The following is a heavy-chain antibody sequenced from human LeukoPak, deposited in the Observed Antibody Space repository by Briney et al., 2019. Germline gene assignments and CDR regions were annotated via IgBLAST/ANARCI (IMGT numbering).Heavy chain of an antibody. D-gene: IGHD4-17*01. CDR3: ARTTVTSPSYWYFDL. Sequence: SSETLSLTCTVSGGSISSYYWSWIRQPPGKGLEYIGYIYYSGTTNYNPSLKGRVTISVDTSKNQFSLELSSVTAADTAVYYCARTTVTSPSYWYFDLWGRGTLVTVSS. V-gene: IGHV4-59*01. CDR2: IYYSGTT. CDR1: GGSISSYY. J-gene: IGHJ2*01.